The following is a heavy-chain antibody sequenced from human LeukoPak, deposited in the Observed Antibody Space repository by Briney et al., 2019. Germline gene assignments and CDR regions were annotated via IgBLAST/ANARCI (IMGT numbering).Heavy chain of an antibody. CDR1: GYNFTVYY. V-gene: IGHV1-2*02. J-gene: IGHJ2*01. D-gene: IGHD5-18*01. Sequence: ASVKVSCKAFGYNFTVYYMHWVRQAPGQGLEWMGWINLYSGGTHYAQKFQGRVTMTMDTSINAAYMELSRLGSDDTAVYYCAKDLRSYGVHWYFDLWGRGTLVTVSS. CDR3: AKDLRSYGVHWYFDL. CDR2: INLYSGGT.